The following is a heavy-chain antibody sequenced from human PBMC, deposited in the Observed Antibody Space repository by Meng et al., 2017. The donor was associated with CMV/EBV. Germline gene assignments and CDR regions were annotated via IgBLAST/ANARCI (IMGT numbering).Heavy chain of an antibody. Sequence: GESLKISCAASGFTFSSYAMHWVRQAPGKGLEWVANIKQDGSEKYYVDSVKGRFTISRDNAKNSLYLQMNSLRAEDTAVYYCARDIMYLDYWGQGTLVTVSS. J-gene: IGHJ4*02. CDR3: ARDIMYLDY. CDR1: GFTFSSYA. D-gene: IGHD3-16*01. V-gene: IGHV3-7*01. CDR2: IKQDGSEK.